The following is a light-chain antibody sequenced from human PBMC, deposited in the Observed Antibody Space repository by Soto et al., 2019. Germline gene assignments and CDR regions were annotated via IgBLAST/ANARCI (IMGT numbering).Light chain of an antibody. Sequence: EIVMTQFPLSLPVTPGQPASISCRSSPNILHSSGVHYLDWYRQKPGQYPQLVIYLGSNSASGGPDRFRGSASGIEYKLKISRVEAEDVAVYYCVQAGQLPLSFGQGTRLDFK. J-gene: IGKJ5*01. CDR2: LGS. CDR3: VQAGQLPLS. CDR1: PNILHSSGVHY. V-gene: IGKV2-28*01.